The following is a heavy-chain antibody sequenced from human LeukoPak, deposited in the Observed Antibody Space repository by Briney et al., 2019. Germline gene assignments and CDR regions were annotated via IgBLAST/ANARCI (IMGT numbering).Heavy chain of an antibody. CDR1: GFTFDDYA. J-gene: IGHJ4*02. Sequence: GGSLRLSCATSGFTFDDYAMHWVRQAPGKGLEWVSLISGDGGTTYYADSVKGRFTISTDNSESSLYLQMNSLRAEDTALYYCAKDIYRGGYLTLFDYWGQGTLVTVSS. CDR2: ISGDGGTT. D-gene: IGHD3-22*01. CDR3: AKDIYRGGYLTLFDY. V-gene: IGHV3-43*02.